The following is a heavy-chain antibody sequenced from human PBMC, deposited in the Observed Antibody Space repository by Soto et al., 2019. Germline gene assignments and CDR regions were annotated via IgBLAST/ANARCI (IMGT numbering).Heavy chain of an antibody. J-gene: IGHJ5*02. Sequence: QTHALTCTISADSVTRNRAASNWIRQSSSSGLEWLGRAYYRSKWYNDYAVSVISRITINPDTSKNQFSLQLNSVTPEDTAVYYCARDHHKSTSIAADNWFDPWGQGTLVTAPQ. CDR2: AYYRSKWYN. V-gene: IGHV6-1*01. CDR3: ARDHHKSTSIAADNWFDP. D-gene: IGHD6-13*01. CDR1: ADSVTRNRAA.